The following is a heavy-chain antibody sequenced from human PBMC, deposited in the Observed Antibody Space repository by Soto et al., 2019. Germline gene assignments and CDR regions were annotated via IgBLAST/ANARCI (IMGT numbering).Heavy chain of an antibody. J-gene: IGHJ5*02. Sequence: SETLSLTCTVSGGSISSYYWSWIRQPPGKGLEWIGYIYYSGSTNYNPSLKSRVTISVDTSKNQFSLKLSSVTAAETAVYYCERDRGYGSGSRGFDTWGQGTLVTVSA. D-gene: IGHD3-10*01. CDR3: ERDRGYGSGSRGFDT. CDR1: GGSISSYY. V-gene: IGHV4-59*01. CDR2: IYYSGST.